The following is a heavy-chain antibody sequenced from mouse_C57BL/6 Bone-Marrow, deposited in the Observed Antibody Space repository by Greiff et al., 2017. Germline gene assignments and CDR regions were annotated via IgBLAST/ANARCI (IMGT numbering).Heavy chain of an antibody. V-gene: IGHV1-5*01. J-gene: IGHJ3*01. CDR2: IYPGNSDT. CDR1: GYTFTSYW. CDR3: TRCSPYYSNFLAD. Sequence: VQLQQSGTVLARPGASVKMSCKTSGYTFTSYWMHWVKQRPGQGLEWIGAIYPGNSDTSYNQKFKGKAKLTADTSASTAYMELSSLTNEDSAVYYCTRCSPYYSNFLADWGQGTLVTVSA. D-gene: IGHD2-5*01.